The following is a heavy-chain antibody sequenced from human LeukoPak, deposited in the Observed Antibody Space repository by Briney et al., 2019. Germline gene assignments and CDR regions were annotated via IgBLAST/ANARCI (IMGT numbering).Heavy chain of an antibody. Sequence: PSQTLSLTCTVSSGSISSGDYYWSWIRQPPGKGLEWIGYIYYSGSTYYNPSLKSRVTISVDTSKNQFSLKLSSVTAADTAVYYCARVYCSGGSCYSGGWSNFDYWGQGTLVTVSS. V-gene: IGHV4-30-4*01. CDR1: SGSISSGDYY. CDR3: ARVYCSGGSCYSGGWSNFDY. J-gene: IGHJ4*02. CDR2: IYYSGST. D-gene: IGHD2-15*01.